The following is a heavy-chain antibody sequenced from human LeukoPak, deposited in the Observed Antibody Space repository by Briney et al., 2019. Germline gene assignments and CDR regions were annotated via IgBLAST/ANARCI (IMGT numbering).Heavy chain of an antibody. CDR1: SGSISSHY. V-gene: IGHV4-59*11. CDR3: ARLLNNDNAGDPDTFDM. Sequence: PSETLSLTCTVSSGSISSHYWSWIRQSPERGLEWIGFIYYTGTTRYNPSLRGRVTMSVGSSRNHFSLKLTSMTAADTALYYCARLLNNDNAGDPDTFDMWGQGTMVTVSS. D-gene: IGHD2-21*02. J-gene: IGHJ3*02. CDR2: IYYTGTT.